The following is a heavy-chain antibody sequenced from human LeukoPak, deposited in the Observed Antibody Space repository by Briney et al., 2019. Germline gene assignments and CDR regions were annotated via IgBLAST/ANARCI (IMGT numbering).Heavy chain of an antibody. D-gene: IGHD3-22*01. CDR2: INPNSGGT. Sequence: ASVKVSCEASGYTFTGYYMHWVRQAPGQGLEWMGWINPNSGGTNYAQKFQGRVTMTRDTSISTAYMELSRLRSDDTAVYYCARDSNGGYYYDSSGSYYYGMDVWGQGTTVTVSS. CDR3: ARDSNGGYYYDSSGSYYYGMDV. V-gene: IGHV1-2*02. CDR1: GYTFTGYY. J-gene: IGHJ6*02.